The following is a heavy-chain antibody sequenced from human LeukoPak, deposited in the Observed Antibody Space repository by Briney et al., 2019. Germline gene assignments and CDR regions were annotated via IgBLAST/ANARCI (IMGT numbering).Heavy chain of an antibody. J-gene: IGHJ4*02. CDR2: MSPNSGNT. D-gene: IGHD3-22*01. Sequence: ASVKVSCKASGYTFTSNDINWVRQATGQGLEWMGWMSPNSGNTGYAQKFQGRVTMTRNTAISTAYMELSSLTSEDTAVYYCARPKSKYDSSGYYPLDYWGQGTLVTVSS. CDR1: GYTFTSND. V-gene: IGHV1-8*01. CDR3: ARPKSKYDSSGYYPLDY.